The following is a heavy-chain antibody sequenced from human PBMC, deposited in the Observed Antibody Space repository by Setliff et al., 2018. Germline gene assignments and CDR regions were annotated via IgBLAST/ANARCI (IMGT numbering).Heavy chain of an antibody. V-gene: IGHV4-4*07. D-gene: IGHD1-26*01. CDR2: LYTSGDT. CDR1: GGSISSHY. CDR3: ARAGGSPGFTDS. J-gene: IGHJ5*02. Sequence: PSETLSLTCTVSGGSISSHYWTWIRQPAGKGLEWIGRLYTSGDTNYNPSLKSRVSMSLDTSKNQFSLKLSSVTAADTAVYYCARAGGSPGFTDSWGQGTLVTVSS.